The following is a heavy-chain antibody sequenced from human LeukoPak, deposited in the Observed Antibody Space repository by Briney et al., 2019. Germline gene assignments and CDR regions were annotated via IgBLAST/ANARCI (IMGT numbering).Heavy chain of an antibody. D-gene: IGHD7-27*01. CDR2: IKTDGSQI. CDR1: GFTFSGSA. Sequence: PGGSLRLSCAASGFTFSGSAMHWVRQAPGKGLEWVANIKTDGSQIYYVDSVKGRFTISRDNAKNSLYLQMNSLRAEDTAVYYCARDLNWETYWGQGTLVSVSS. J-gene: IGHJ4*02. V-gene: IGHV3-7*01. CDR3: ARDLNWETY.